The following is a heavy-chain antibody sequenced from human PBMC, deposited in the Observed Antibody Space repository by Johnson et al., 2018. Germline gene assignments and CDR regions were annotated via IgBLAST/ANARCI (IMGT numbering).Heavy chain of an antibody. CDR2: IYYSGST. CDR3: ARDRFSGGLQPYDYGMDV. Sequence: QVQLQESGPGLVKPSQTXSLTCTVSGGSISSGGYYWSWIRQHPGKGLEWIGYIYYSGSTYYNPYLKSPVTISVDTSKNQFSLKLSSVTAADPAVYYWARDRFSGGLQPYDYGMDVWGQGTTVTVSS. D-gene: IGHD2-8*02. J-gene: IGHJ6*02. CDR1: GGSISSGGYY. V-gene: IGHV4-31*01.